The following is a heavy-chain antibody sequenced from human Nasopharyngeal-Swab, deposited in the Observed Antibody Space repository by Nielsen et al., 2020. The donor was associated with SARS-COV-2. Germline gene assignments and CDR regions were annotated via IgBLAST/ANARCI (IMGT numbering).Heavy chain of an antibody. V-gene: IGHV3-74*01. CDR2: INSDGSII. J-gene: IGHJ4*02. CDR3: VCGETTPSDY. Sequence: WIRQPPGKGLVWVSRINSDGSIIDYADSVKGRFTISRDNARNTLNLQMNCLRAEDTALYYCVCGETTPSDYWGQGTLVTVSS. D-gene: IGHD2-15*01.